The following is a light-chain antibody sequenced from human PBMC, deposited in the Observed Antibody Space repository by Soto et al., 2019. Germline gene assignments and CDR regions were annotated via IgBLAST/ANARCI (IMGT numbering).Light chain of an antibody. CDR3: KSYAGSNTYV. CDR1: KSDIGVYDF. V-gene: IGLV2-8*01. J-gene: IGLJ1*01. CDR2: EVV. Sequence: QSVLTQPPSASGSPGQSVTISCTGTKSDIGVYDFVSWYQHHPGKAPRLIIYEVVQRPSGLPARFSGSKSGNTASLTVSGLQAADEADYFCKSYAGSNTYVFGSGTKVTVL.